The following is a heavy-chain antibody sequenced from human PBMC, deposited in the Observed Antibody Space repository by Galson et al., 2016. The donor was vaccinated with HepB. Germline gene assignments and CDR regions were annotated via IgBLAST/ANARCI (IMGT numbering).Heavy chain of an antibody. J-gene: IGHJ4*02. Sequence: ETLSLTCDVFGGSLTNAYWTWIRQPPGKGLEWIGEVNHLGGATYNPSLKGRGTLSVDTSKNQFSLELSSVTAADTAVYYCARGDTSGSPGRDYWGQGTLVTVSS. CDR2: VNHLGGA. CDR1: GGSLTNAY. V-gene: IGHV4-34*01. D-gene: IGHD3-22*01. CDR3: ARGDTSGSPGRDY.